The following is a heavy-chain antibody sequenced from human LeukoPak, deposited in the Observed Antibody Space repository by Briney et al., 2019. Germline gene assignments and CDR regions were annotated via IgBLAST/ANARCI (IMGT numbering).Heavy chain of an antibody. CDR2: INHSGST. CDR1: GGSFSGYY. CDR3: ARDSSGWYASDY. V-gene: IGHV4-34*01. Sequence: SETLSLTCAVYGGSFSGYYWSWIRQPPGKGLEWIGEINHSGSTNYNPSLKSRVTISLDTSKNQFSLKLTSVTAADTAVYYCARDSSGWYASDYWGQGTLVTVSS. D-gene: IGHD6-19*01. J-gene: IGHJ4*02.